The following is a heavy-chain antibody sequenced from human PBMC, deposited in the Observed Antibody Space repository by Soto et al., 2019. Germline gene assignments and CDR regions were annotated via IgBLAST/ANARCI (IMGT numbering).Heavy chain of an antibody. D-gene: IGHD2-2*01. CDR3: ARVGCSSTSCYDLHDY. CDR2: IYYSGST. CDR1: GGSISSGGYY. J-gene: IGHJ4*02. V-gene: IGHV4-31*03. Sequence: SETLSLTCTVSGGSISSGGYYWSWIRQHPGKGLEWIGYIYYSGSTYYNPSLKSRVTISVDTSKNQFSLKLSSVTAADTAVYYCARVGCSSTSCYDLHDYWGQGTLVTVSS.